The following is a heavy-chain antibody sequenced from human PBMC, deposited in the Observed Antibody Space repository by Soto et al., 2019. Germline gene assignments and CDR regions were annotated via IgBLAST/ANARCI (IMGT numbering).Heavy chain of an antibody. CDR3: ARSVWPTGYSSSWYGYYFDY. Sequence: ASVKVSCKASGYTFTSYGISWVRQAPGQGLEWMGWISAYNGNTNYAQKLQGRVTMTTDTSTSTAYMELRSLRSDDTAVYYCARSVWPTGYSSSWYGYYFDYWGQGTLVTVSS. CDR1: GYTFTSYG. CDR2: ISAYNGNT. J-gene: IGHJ4*02. V-gene: IGHV1-18*01. D-gene: IGHD6-13*01.